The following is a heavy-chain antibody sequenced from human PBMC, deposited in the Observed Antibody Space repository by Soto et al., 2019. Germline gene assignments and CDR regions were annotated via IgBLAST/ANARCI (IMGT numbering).Heavy chain of an antibody. J-gene: IGHJ4*02. CDR3: AKASQKGSGWGCWDY. Sequence: EVQLLESGGGLVQPGGSLRLSCAASGFTFSSYAMSWVRQAPGKGLEWVSAISGSGGSTYYTDSVKGRFTISRDNSKNTLYLQMNSLRAEDTAVYHCAKASQKGSGWGCWDYWGQGTLVTVSS. D-gene: IGHD6-25*01. CDR2: ISGSGGST. V-gene: IGHV3-23*01. CDR1: GFTFSSYA.